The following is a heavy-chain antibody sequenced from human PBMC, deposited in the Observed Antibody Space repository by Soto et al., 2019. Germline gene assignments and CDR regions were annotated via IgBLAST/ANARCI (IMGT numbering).Heavy chain of an antibody. D-gene: IGHD3-10*01. J-gene: IGHJ4*02. CDR2: IYYSGST. V-gene: IGHV4-31*03. Sequence: SETLSLTCTVSGGSIGSGGYYWSWIRQHPGKGLEWIGYIYYSGSTYYNPSLKSRVTISVDTSKNQFSLKLSSVTAADTAVYYCAREGKSYYGSGSYKDWGQGTLVTVSS. CDR3: AREGKSYYGSGSYKD. CDR1: GGSIGSGGYY.